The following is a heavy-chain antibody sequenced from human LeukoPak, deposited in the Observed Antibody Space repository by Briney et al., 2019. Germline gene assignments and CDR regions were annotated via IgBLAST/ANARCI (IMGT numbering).Heavy chain of an antibody. Sequence: GGSLRLSCAASGFTFSNAWMSWVRQAPGKGLEWVGRIKSKTDGGTTDYAAPVKGRFTISRDDSKNTLYLQMNSLKTEDTAVYYCTGSGYYYYYMDVWGKGTTVTVSS. CDR2: IKSKTDGGTT. J-gene: IGHJ6*03. D-gene: IGHD3-3*01. V-gene: IGHV3-15*01. CDR3: TGSGYYYYYMDV. CDR1: GFTFSNAW.